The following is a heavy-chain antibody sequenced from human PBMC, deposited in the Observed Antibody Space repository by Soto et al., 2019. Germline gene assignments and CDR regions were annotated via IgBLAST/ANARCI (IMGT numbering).Heavy chain of an antibody. J-gene: IGHJ4*02. D-gene: IGHD3-22*01. V-gene: IGHV3-15*01. CDR3: TTSNYYDSSGYHGFFDY. CDR2: IKSKTDGGTT. CDR1: GFTFSSYA. Sequence: GGSLRLSCAASGFTFSSYAMSWVRQAPGKGLEWVGRIKSKTDGGTTDYAAPVKGRFTISRDDSKNTLYLQMNSLKTEDTAVYYCTTSNYYDSSGYHGFFDYWGQGTLVTVSS.